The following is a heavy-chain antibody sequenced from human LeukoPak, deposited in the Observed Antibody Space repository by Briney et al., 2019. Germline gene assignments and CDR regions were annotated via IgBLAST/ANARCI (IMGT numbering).Heavy chain of an antibody. CDR1: GGSISSSSYY. CDR2: IYYSGST. CDR3: AMAGFGGKTPGVFDY. D-gene: IGHD4-23*01. Sequence: SETLSLTCTVSGGSISSSSYYWGWIRQPPGKGLEWIGSIYYSGSTYYNPSLKSRVTISVDTSKNQFSLKLSSVTAADTAVYYCAMAGFGGKTPGVFDYWGQGTLVTVSS. V-gene: IGHV4-39*01. J-gene: IGHJ4*02.